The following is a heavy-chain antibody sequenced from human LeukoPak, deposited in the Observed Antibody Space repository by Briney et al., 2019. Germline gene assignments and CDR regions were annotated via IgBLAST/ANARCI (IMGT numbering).Heavy chain of an antibody. CDR3: ATVQLERRTAHYYYMDV. J-gene: IGHJ6*03. CDR1: GGTFSSYA. V-gene: IGHV1-69*06. CDR2: IIPIFGTA. D-gene: IGHD1-1*01. Sequence: SVKVSCKASGGTFSSYAISWVRQAPGQGLEWMGGIIPIFGTANYAQKFQGRVTMTEDTSTDTAYMELSSLRSEDTAVYYCATVQLERRTAHYYYMDVWGKGTTVTVSS.